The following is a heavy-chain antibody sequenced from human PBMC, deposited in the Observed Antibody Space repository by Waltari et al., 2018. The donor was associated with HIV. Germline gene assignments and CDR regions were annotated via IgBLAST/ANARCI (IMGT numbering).Heavy chain of an antibody. V-gene: IGHV3-23*04. CDR3: ARAFGVVSGAPKFFDF. CDR1: VLPFSHNF. J-gene: IGHJ4*01. D-gene: IGHD3-3*01. CDR2: ISSDGESS. Sequence: EVQLVDSGGMLVLPGGSTRVSCEVTVLPFSHNFMNWGRQAPGKGLQCASGISSDGESSFYVDSLKGRATFSRDNMKNTVFLDITNLKVEDTATYYCARAFGVVSGAPKFFDFWGRGTLVSVS.